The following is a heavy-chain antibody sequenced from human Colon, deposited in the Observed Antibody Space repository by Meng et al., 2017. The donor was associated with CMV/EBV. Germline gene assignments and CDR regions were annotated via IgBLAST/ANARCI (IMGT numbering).Heavy chain of an antibody. D-gene: IGHD3-3*01. J-gene: IGHJ4*02. V-gene: IGHV3-23*01. CDR1: GFTLSSYA. Sequence: VQWWESGGGLVQPGGSLRLSCAASGFTLSSYAMSWVRQAPGKGLEWVSTISSSGGTTYYSDSLKGRFTISRDNSKNTLYLQMNSLRAEDTAIYYCAKRDTIFWDYWGQGTLVTVSS. CDR3: AKRDTIFWDY. CDR2: ISSSGGTT.